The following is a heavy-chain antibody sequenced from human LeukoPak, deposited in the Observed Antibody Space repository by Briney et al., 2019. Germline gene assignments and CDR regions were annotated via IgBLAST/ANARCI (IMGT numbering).Heavy chain of an antibody. V-gene: IGHV4-4*07. CDR2: IYTSGST. CDR1: GGSISSYY. Sequence: PSETLSLTCTVSGGSISSYYWSWIRQPAGKGLEWIGRIYTSGSTNYNPSLKSRVTMSVDTSKKQFSLKLSSVTAADTAVYYCARESPGAFEYSSSPSFDYWGQGTLVTVSS. D-gene: IGHD6-6*01. J-gene: IGHJ4*02. CDR3: ARESPGAFEYSSSPSFDY.